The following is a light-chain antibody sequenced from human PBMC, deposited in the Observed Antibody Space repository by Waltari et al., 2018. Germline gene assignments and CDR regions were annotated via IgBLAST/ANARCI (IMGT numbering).Light chain of an antibody. CDR2: DVS. Sequence: EIVLTQSPATLSLSPGERGTLSCRASQSINTNLAWYQQKPGQAPRLLIYDVSNRATGIPARFSGSGSGTDFTLTISSLEREDFAVYYCQQRRTWPSITFGQGTRLEIK. CDR3: QQRRTWPSIT. V-gene: IGKV3-11*01. J-gene: IGKJ5*01. CDR1: QSINTN.